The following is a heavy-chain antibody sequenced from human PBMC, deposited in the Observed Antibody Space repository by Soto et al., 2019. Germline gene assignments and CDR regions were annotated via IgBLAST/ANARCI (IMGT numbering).Heavy chain of an antibody. Sequence: GGSLRLSCAASGFTFSSYSMNWVRQAPGKGLEWVSYISSSSSTIYYADSVKGRFTISRDNAKNSLYLKMNSLRAEDTAVYYCARAARIGYCSGGSCSPVDYWGQGTLVTVSS. D-gene: IGHD2-15*01. V-gene: IGHV3-48*01. J-gene: IGHJ4*02. CDR2: ISSSSSTI. CDR1: GFTFSSYS. CDR3: ARAARIGYCSGGSCSPVDY.